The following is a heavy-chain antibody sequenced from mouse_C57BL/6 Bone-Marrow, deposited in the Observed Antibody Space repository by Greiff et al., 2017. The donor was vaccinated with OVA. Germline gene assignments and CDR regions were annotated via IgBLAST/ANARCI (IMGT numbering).Heavy chain of an antibody. D-gene: IGHD1-1*01. V-gene: IGHV1-82*01. J-gene: IGHJ4*01. CDR3: ASAITTVVAPWAMDY. CDR2: IYPGDGDT. CDR1: GYAFSSSW. Sequence: VQLQQSGPELVKPGASVKLSCKASGYAFSSSWMNWVKQRPGKGLEWIGRIYPGDGDTNYNEKFKGKATLTADKSSSTAYMQLSSLTSEDSAVYFCASAITTVVAPWAMDYWGQGTSVTVSS.